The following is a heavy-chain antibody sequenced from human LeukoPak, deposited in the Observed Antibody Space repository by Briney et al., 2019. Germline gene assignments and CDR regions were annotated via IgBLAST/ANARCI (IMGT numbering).Heavy chain of an antibody. J-gene: IGHJ4*02. D-gene: IGHD3-22*01. Sequence: GGSLRLSCAASGFTFSSYGMHWVRQAPGKGLEWVAVISYDGSNKYYADSVKGRFTISRDNSKNTLYLQMNSLRAEDTAVYYCANDHSRDYYDSSGYYGYFDYWGQGTLVTVSS. CDR2: ISYDGSNK. CDR1: GFTFSSYG. V-gene: IGHV3-30*18. CDR3: ANDHSRDYYDSSGYYGYFDY.